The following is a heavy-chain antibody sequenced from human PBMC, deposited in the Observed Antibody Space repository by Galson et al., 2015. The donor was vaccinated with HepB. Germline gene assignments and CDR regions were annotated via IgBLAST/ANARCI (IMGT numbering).Heavy chain of an antibody. D-gene: IGHD1-26*01. CDR1: GFTFSSYA. V-gene: IGHV3-23*01. CDR3: AKDNGGATDAFDI. J-gene: IGHJ3*02. Sequence: SLRLSCAASGFTFSSYAMSWVRQAPGKGLEWVSTFSGSTTSTYYADSVEGRFTISRDNSKNTLYVQMNSLRAEDTAVYYCAKDNGGATDAFDIWGQGTMVTFSS. CDR2: FSGSTTST.